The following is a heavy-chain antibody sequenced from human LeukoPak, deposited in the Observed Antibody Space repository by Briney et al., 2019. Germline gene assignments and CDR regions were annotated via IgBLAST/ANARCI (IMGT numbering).Heavy chain of an antibody. J-gene: IGHJ3*02. CDR2: IYYSGST. Sequence: SETLSLTCTVSGGSISSGDYYWGWIRQPPGKGLEWIGSIYYSGSTYYNPSLKSRVTISVDTSKNQFSLKLSSVTAADTAVYYCARFGERVDAFDIWGQGTMVTVSS. D-gene: IGHD3-10*01. V-gene: IGHV4-39*01. CDR1: GGSISSGDYY. CDR3: ARFGERVDAFDI.